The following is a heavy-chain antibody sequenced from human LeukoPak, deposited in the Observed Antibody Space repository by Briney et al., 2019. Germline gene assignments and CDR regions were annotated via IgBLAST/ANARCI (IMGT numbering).Heavy chain of an antibody. CDR3: AKDLLKDPYFDY. D-gene: IGHD2-21*01. CDR2: IYTSGST. Sequence: SETLSLTCTVSGGSISSGSYYWSWIRQPAGKGLEWIGRIYTSGSTNYNPSLKSRVTISVDTSKNQFSLKLSSVTAADTAVYYCAKDLLKDPYFDYWGQGTLVTVSS. V-gene: IGHV4-61*02. CDR1: GGSISSGSYY. J-gene: IGHJ4*02.